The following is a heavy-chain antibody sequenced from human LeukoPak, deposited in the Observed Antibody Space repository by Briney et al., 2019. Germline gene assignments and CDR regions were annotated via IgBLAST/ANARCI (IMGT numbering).Heavy chain of an antibody. CDR2: INHSGST. V-gene: IGHV4-34*01. J-gene: IGHJ4*02. CDR3: ARDWRAYYYDSRGWGYFDY. D-gene: IGHD3-22*01. Sequence: PSETLSLTRAVYGGSFSGYYWSWIRQPPGKGLEWIGEINHSGSTNYNPSLKSRVTISVDTSKNQFSLKLSSVTAADTAVYYCARDWRAYYYDSRGWGYFDYWGQGTLVTVSS. CDR1: GGSFSGYY.